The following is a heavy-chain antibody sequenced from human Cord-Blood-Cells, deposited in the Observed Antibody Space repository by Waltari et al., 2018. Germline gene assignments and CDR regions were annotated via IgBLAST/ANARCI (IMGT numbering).Heavy chain of an antibody. CDR1: GFTFSNAW. CDR3: TTGGNDAFDI. CDR2: IKSKANGGRT. V-gene: IGHV3-15*01. J-gene: IGHJ3*02. Sequence: EVQLVESGGGLVKPGGSLRLSCAASGFTFSNAWMSWVRQAPGRGRGWVGRIKSKANGGRTDYAAPVKGRFTISRDDSKNTLYLQMNSLKTEETAVYYCTTGGNDAFDIWGQGTIVTVSS.